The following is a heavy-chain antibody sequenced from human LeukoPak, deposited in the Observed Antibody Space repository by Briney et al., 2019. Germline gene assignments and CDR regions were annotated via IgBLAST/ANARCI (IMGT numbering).Heavy chain of an antibody. CDR1: GYSISSGFY. Sequence: PSETLSFTCAVSGYSISSGFYWGWIRQPPGKGLEWIGSIFHSGSTYYNPSLKSRVTISVDTSKNQFSLKLSSVTAADTAVYYCASQVVVGAVDFWGQGTLVTVSS. D-gene: IGHD2-15*01. J-gene: IGHJ4*02. CDR3: ASQVVVGAVDF. V-gene: IGHV4-38-2*01. CDR2: IFHSGST.